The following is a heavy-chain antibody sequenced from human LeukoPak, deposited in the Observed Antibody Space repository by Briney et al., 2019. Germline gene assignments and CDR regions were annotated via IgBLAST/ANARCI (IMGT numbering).Heavy chain of an antibody. CDR2: IYYSGST. CDR1: GGSISSYY. Sequence: SETLSLTCTVSGGSISSYYWSWIRQPPGKGLEGIGYIYYSGSTNYNPSLKSRVTISVDTSKNQFSLKLSSVTAADTAVYYCARGQRWLQSFYFDYWGQGTLVTVSS. J-gene: IGHJ4*02. D-gene: IGHD5-24*01. CDR3: ARGQRWLQSFYFDY. V-gene: IGHV4-59*01.